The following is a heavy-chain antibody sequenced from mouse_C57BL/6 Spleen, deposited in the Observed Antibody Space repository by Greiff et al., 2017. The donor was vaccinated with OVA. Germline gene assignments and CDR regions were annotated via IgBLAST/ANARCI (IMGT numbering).Heavy chain of an antibody. J-gene: IGHJ3*01. V-gene: IGHV3-6*01. CDR3: ARDNYDYDPFAY. D-gene: IGHD2-4*01. Sequence: ESGPGLVKPSQSLSLTCSVTGYSITSGYYWNWIRQFPGNKLEWMGYISYDGSNNYNPSLKNRISITRDTSKNQFFLKLNSVTTEDTATYYCARDNYDYDPFAYWGQGTLVTVSA. CDR2: ISYDGSN. CDR1: GYSITSGYY.